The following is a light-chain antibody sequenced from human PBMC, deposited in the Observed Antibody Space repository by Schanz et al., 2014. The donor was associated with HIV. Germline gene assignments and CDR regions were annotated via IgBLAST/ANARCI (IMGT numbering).Light chain of an antibody. J-gene: IGLJ1*01. CDR2: DVS. V-gene: IGLV2-14*01. Sequence: QSALTQPASVSGSPGQSITISCTGTSSDVGGYNYVSWYQQHPGKAPKLMIYDVSNRPSGVSNRFSGSKSGNTASLTISGLQAEDEGDYYCCSYSRVGTPHYVFGTGTKLTVL. CDR3: CSYSRVGTPHYV. CDR1: SSDVGGYNY.